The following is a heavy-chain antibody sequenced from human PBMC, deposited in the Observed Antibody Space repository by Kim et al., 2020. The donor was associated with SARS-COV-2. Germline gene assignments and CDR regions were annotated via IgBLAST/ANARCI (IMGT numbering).Heavy chain of an antibody. V-gene: IGHV1-69*13. CDR1: GGTFSSYA. CDR2: IIPIFGTA. Sequence: SVKVSCKASGGTFSSYAISWVRQAPGQGLEWMGGIIPIFGTANYAQKFQGRVTITADESTSTAYMELSSLRSEDTAVYYCARDCSGGSCYNGMDVWGQGTTVTVSS. D-gene: IGHD2-15*01. CDR3: ARDCSGGSCYNGMDV. J-gene: IGHJ6*02.